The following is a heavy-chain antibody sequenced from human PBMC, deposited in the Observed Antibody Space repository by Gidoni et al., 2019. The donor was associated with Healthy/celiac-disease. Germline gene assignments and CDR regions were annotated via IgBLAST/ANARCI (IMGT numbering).Heavy chain of an antibody. J-gene: IGHJ4*02. V-gene: IGHV3-43*01. CDR1: GFPFDDYT. Sequence: EVQLVESGGVVVQPGGSLRLSCAASGFPFDDYTMHWVRQAPGKGLEWVSLISWDGGSTYYADSVKGRFTISRDNSKNSLYLQMNSLRTEDTALYYCAKDRLPGIAAAGTDFDYWGQGTLVTVSS. CDR2: ISWDGGST. CDR3: AKDRLPGIAAAGTDFDY. D-gene: IGHD6-13*01.